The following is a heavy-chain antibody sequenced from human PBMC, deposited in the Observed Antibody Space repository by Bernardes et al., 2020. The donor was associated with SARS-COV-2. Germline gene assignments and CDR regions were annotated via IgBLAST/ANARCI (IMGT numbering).Heavy chain of an antibody. D-gene: IGHD3-3*01. CDR3: AKDLEDSGYYYWHFDL. J-gene: IGHJ2*01. V-gene: IGHV3-23*01. CDR2: VTPSGGNT. Sequence: GGSLRLSCAASGFTFSNYAMTWVRQAPGKGLEWISAVTPSGGNTYYADSVKGRFTISRDNFKNTLYLQMNSLRIEDTAVYYCAKDLEDSGYYYWHFDLWGRGTLVTVSS. CDR1: GFTFSNYA.